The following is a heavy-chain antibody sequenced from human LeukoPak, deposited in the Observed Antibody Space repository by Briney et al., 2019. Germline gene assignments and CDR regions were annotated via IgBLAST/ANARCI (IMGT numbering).Heavy chain of an antibody. Sequence: GASVKVSCKTSGYTFTSYDINWVRQATGQGLEWMGWMNPNSGNTGYAQKFQGRVTMTRDTSISTAYMELSSLRSEDTAVYYCARCNITVAGIQTYNWFDPWGQGTPVTVSS. J-gene: IGHJ5*02. CDR2: MNPNSGNT. CDR1: GYTFTSYD. D-gene: IGHD6-19*01. V-gene: IGHV1-8*01. CDR3: ARCNITVAGIQTYNWFDP.